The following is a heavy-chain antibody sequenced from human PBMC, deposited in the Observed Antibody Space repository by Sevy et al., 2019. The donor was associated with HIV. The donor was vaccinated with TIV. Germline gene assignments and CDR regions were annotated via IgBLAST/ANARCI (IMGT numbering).Heavy chain of an antibody. CDR1: GYTFTSYY. V-gene: IGHV1-46*01. J-gene: IGHJ5*02. Sequence: ASVKVSCNASGYTFTSYYMNCVRQAPGQGLEWMGIVNPSGGSTSYAQKFQGRVTMTRDTSTSTVYMELSRLRSEDTAVYYCARGSGGRSGWFDPWGQGTLVTVSS. D-gene: IGHD2-15*01. CDR3: ARGSGGRSGWFDP. CDR2: VNPSGGST.